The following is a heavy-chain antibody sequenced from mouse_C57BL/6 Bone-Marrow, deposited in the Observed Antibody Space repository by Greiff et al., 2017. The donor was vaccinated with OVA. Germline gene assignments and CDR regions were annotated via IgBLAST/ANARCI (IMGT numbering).Heavy chain of an antibody. V-gene: IGHV3-6*01. CDR2: ISYDGSN. Sequence: EVQLQQSGPGLVKPSQSLSLTCSVTGYSITSGYYWNWIRQFPGNKLEWMGYISYDGSNNYNPSLKNRISLTRDTSKNQFFLKLNSVTTEDTATYYCARGNWDAMDYWGQGTSLTVSS. CDR3: ARGNWDAMDY. D-gene: IGHD4-1*01. J-gene: IGHJ4*01. CDR1: GYSITSGYY.